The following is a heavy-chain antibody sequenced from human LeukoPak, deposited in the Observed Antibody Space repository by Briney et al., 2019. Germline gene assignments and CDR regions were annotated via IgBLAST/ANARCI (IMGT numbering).Heavy chain of an antibody. CDR1: GLTFRMYA. CDR2: IRSDGNDK. Sequence: GGSLRLSCVTSGLTFRMYAFHWVRQAPGKGLEWVAFIRSDGNDKYYADSVKGRFTISRDNSRSTLYLQVNSLRPEDTAVYYCVIGDYWGQGTLVTVSS. CDR3: VIGDY. V-gene: IGHV3-30*02. J-gene: IGHJ4*02.